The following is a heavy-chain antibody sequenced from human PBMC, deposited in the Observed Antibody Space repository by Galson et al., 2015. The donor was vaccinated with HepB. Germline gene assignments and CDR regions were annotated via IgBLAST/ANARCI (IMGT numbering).Heavy chain of an antibody. CDR1: GYTFTSYA. CDR3: AREGQSLLSDAFDI. J-gene: IGHJ3*02. Sequence: SVKVSCKASGYTFTSYAMNWVRQAPGQGLEWMGWINTNTGNPTYAQGFTGRFVFSLDTSVSTAYLQISSLKAEDTAVYYCAREGQSLLSDAFDIWGQGTMVTVSS. V-gene: IGHV7-4-1*02. CDR2: INTNTGNP.